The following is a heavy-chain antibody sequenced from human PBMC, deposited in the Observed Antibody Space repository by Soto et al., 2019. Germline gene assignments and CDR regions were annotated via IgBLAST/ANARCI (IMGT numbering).Heavy chain of an antibody. V-gene: IGHV4-59*01. D-gene: IGHD3-10*01. J-gene: IGHJ5*02. CDR2: IYYSGSN. CDR3: ARAKVDAGYKWFEP. CDR1: VFSISSYY. Sequence: PSGTLSRTCTFSVFSISSYYCSLILQPPGKGLEWIGYIYYSGSNNYNPSLKSRVTISVDTSKNQLSLKLSSVTAAYTAVYYCARAKVDAGYKWFEPWGQGNMVPVS.